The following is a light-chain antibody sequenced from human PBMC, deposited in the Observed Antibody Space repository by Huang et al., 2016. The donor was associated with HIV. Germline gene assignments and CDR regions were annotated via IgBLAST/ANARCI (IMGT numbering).Light chain of an antibody. J-gene: IGKJ4*01. Sequence: EIVLTQSPATLSLSPGERATLSCRASQSVSSYLAWYHKKPGQAPRLLIYDASNRATCIPARFSGSGSGTDFTLTISSLEPEDFAVYYFQQRSNWPPTFGGGTKVEIK. CDR3: QQRSNWPPT. CDR2: DAS. CDR1: QSVSSY. V-gene: IGKV3-11*01.